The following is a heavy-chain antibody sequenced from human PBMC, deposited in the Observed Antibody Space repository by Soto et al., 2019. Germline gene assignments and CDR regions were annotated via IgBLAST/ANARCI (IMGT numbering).Heavy chain of an antibody. V-gene: IGHV4-59*08. CDR3: ARLSTEAIFGVVIHDNWFDP. J-gene: IGHJ5*02. D-gene: IGHD3-3*01. CDR2: IYYSGST. Sequence: TSETLSLTCTVSGGSISSYYWSWIRQPPGKGLEWIGYIYYSGSTNYNPSLKSRVTISVDTSKNQFSLKLSSVTAADTAVYYCARLSTEAIFGVVIHDNWFDPWGQGTLVTSPQ. CDR1: GGSISSYY.